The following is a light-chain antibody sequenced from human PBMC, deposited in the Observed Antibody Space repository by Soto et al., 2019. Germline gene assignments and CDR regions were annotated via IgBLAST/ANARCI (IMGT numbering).Light chain of an antibody. V-gene: IGLV6-57*04. Sequence: NFMLTQPHSVSESLGKTLSISCTRSSGSIANNYVQWYQQRPGSAPTTVIYENNQRLSGVPDRFSGSTDGSSNSASLTISGLQTEDEADYYCQSYDSDFVVFGGGTNFTVL. J-gene: IGLJ2*01. CDR3: QSYDSDFVV. CDR2: ENN. CDR1: SGSIANNY.